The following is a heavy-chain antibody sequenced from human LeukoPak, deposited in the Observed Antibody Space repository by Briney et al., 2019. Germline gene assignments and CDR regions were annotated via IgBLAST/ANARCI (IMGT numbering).Heavy chain of an antibody. CDR1: GFTFSSYW. CDR3: ARHQVAVAGTYFDY. J-gene: IGHJ4*02. Sequence: GGSLRLSCAASGFTFSSYWMSWVRQAPGKGLEWVANIKQDGSEKYYVDSVKGRFTISRDNAKNSLYLQMNSLRAEDTAVYYCARHQVAVAGTYFDYWGQGTLVTVSS. CDR2: IKQDGSEK. D-gene: IGHD6-19*01. V-gene: IGHV3-7*01.